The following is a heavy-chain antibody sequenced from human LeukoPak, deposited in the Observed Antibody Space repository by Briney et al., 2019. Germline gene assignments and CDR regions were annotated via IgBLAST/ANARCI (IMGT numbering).Heavy chain of an antibody. Sequence: GRSLRLSCAASGFTVSNNYMSWVRQAPGKGLEWVSILYSGGTTYYAESVKGRFTISRDNSKNTLYLQVNSLRAEDTAVYYCARSYWGLHAFDIWGQGTMVTVSS. CDR2: LYSGGTT. D-gene: IGHD1-26*01. V-gene: IGHV3-66*01. J-gene: IGHJ3*02. CDR3: ARSYWGLHAFDI. CDR1: GFTVSNNY.